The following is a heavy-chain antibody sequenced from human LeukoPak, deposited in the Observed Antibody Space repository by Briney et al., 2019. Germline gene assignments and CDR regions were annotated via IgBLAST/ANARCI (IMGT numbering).Heavy chain of an antibody. D-gene: IGHD6-25*01. J-gene: IGHJ6*02. Sequence: GASVKVSCKASGYTFTSYYMHWVRQAPGQGLEWMGVINPSGGSTSYAQKFQGRVTMTRDTSTSTVYMELSSLRSEDTAVYYCARSGRRQYGMDVWGQGTTVTVSS. CDR1: GYTFTSYY. V-gene: IGHV1-46*01. CDR3: ARSGRRQYGMDV. CDR2: INPSGGST.